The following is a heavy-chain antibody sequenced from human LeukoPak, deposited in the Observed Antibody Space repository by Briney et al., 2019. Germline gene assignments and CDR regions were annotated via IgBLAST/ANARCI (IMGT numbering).Heavy chain of an antibody. CDR3: ARDPLWPELGHFDY. D-gene: IGHD7-27*01. V-gene: IGHV3-21*01. CDR1: GFTFSSYS. Sequence: GGSLRLSCAASGFTFSSYSTNWVRQAPGKGLEWVSSISSSSSYIYYADSVKGRFTISRDNAKNSLYLQMNSLRAEDTAVYYCARDPLWPELGHFDYWGQGTLVTVSS. CDR2: ISSSSSYI. J-gene: IGHJ4*02.